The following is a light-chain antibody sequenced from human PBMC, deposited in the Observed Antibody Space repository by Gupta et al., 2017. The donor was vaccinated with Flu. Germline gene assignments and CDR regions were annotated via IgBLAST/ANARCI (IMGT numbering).Light chain of an antibody. CDR2: EVN. V-gene: IGLV2-14*02. J-gene: IGLJ2*01. Sequence: QSALTPPASVSASPGQSSPLSCTVTSSDIGSFDLVSWYQQHPGKAPRLIISEVNNRPSGVSNRFSGSKSGNTASLTISGLQSEDEADYYCSSYTRRSTPMIFGGGTKLTVL. CDR1: SSDIGSFDL. CDR3: SSYTRRSTPMI.